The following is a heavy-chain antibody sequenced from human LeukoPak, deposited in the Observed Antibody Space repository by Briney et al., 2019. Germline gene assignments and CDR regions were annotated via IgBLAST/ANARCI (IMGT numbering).Heavy chain of an antibody. CDR2: IRSKAYGGTT. D-gene: IGHD3-10*01. Sequence: GGSLRLSCAASGFTFSSYAMHWVRQAPGKGLEWVGFIRSKAYGGTTEYAASVKGRFTISRDDSKSIAYLQMNSLKTEDTAVYYCTRDITMVRGAPYYFDYWGQGTLVTVSS. CDR3: TRDITMVRGAPYYFDY. V-gene: IGHV3-49*04. J-gene: IGHJ4*02. CDR1: GFTFSSYA.